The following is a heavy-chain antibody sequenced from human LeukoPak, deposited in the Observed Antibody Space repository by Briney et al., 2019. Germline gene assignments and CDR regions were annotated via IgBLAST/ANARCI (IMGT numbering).Heavy chain of an antibody. Sequence: SEILSLTCAVYGGSFSGYYWSWIRQPPGKGLEWIGEINHSGSTNYNPSLKSRVTISVDTSKNQFSLKLSSVTAADTAVYYCAGGSSSWYSGRHFDYWGQGTLVTVSS. CDR1: GGSFSGYY. D-gene: IGHD6-13*01. CDR2: INHSGST. CDR3: AGGSSSWYSGRHFDY. J-gene: IGHJ4*02. V-gene: IGHV4-34*01.